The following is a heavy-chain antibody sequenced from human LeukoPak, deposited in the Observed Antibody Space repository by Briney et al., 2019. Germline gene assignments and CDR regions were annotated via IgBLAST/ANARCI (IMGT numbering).Heavy chain of an antibody. CDR2: ITGSDGST. CDR1: GFTFSSYG. CDR3: AKSLVSSSTDCCRYFDY. Sequence: GGSLRLSCAASGFTFSSYGMSWVRQAPGKGLEWVSAITGSDGSTYYADSVKGRFTISRDNSKNTLYLQMNSLRAEDTAVYYCAKSLVSSSTDCCRYFDYWGHGTLVTVSS. D-gene: IGHD2-2*01. J-gene: IGHJ4*01. V-gene: IGHV3-23*01.